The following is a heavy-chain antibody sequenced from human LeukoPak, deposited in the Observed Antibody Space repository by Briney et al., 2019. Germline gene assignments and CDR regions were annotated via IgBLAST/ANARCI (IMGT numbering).Heavy chain of an antibody. Sequence: RASVKVSCKASAYTFTGYYMHWVRQAPGQGIEWMGWINPNSGGTNYAQKFQGRVTMTRDTSISTAYMELSRLRSDDTAVYYCARAGVRESGSWYFYYYYYMDVWGKGTTVTISS. J-gene: IGHJ6*03. D-gene: IGHD6-13*01. CDR3: ARAGVRESGSWYFYYYYYMDV. V-gene: IGHV1-2*02. CDR1: AYTFTGYY. CDR2: INPNSGGT.